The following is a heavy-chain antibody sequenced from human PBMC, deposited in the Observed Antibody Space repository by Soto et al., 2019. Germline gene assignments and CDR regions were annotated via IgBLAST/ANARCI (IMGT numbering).Heavy chain of an antibody. CDR3: AGLYYYDSSGYYALQY. Sequence: QVKLQESGPGLVKPSETLSLTCTVPGGSISSYYWSWIRQPPGKGLEWIGYIYYSGSTNYNPSLKSRVTISVDTSKNQFSLKLSSVTAADTAVYYCAGLYYYDSSGYYALQYWGQGTLVTVSS. D-gene: IGHD3-22*01. J-gene: IGHJ4*02. CDR2: IYYSGST. CDR1: GGSISSYY. V-gene: IGHV4-59*01.